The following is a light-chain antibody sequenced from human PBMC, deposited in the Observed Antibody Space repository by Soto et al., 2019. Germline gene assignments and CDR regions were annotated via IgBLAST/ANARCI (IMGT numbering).Light chain of an antibody. CDR2: HIS. CDR3: QQYHSSWT. Sequence: DIQMTPSPSSLSASVGDRVTITCRASQSVITYLHWYQQKPGKAPNLLIYHISTLQSGVPSRFSGSGSGTEFTLTISSLQPDDFATYYCQQYHSSWTFGQGTK. J-gene: IGKJ1*01. V-gene: IGKV1-5*01. CDR1: QSVITY.